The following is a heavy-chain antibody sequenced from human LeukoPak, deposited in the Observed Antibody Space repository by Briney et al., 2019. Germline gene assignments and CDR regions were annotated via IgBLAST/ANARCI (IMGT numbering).Heavy chain of an antibody. CDR2: IHRDGRTA. CDR1: GFTLSSYW. CDR3: ATWGYCDSGTCDPG. D-gene: IGHD2-15*01. J-gene: IGHJ4*02. Sequence: PGVSLRLSCAASGFTLSSYWMEWVRQAPGKGLVWVSRIHRDGRTASYADSVKGRFTISRDDAKNTLYLQMDSLRAEDTAVYYCATWGYCDSGTCDPGWGQGALVTVSS. V-gene: IGHV3-74*01.